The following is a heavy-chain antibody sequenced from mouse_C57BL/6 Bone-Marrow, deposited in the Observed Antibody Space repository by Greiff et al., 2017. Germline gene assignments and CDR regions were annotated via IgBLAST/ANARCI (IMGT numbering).Heavy chain of an antibody. CDR3: AYYAMDY. Sequence: QVQLQQSGAELMKPGASVKLSCKATGFTFTGSWIEWVKQRPGHGLEWIGEILPGSGSTNYNAKVKGKATFSAVTSTTTAYMQLSSLTSEDSAIYYCAYYAMDYWGQGTSVTVSS. CDR2: ILPGSGST. V-gene: IGHV1-9*01. CDR1: GFTFTGSW. J-gene: IGHJ4*01.